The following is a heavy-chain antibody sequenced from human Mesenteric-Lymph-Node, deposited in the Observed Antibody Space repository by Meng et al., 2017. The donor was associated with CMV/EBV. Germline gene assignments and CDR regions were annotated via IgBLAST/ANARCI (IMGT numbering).Heavy chain of an antibody. V-gene: IGHV3-9*01. J-gene: IGHJ4*02. CDR1: GFTFDDYA. CDR3: ARDSIASALDY. Sequence: GGSLRLSCAASGFTFDDYAMHWVRQAPGKGLEWVSGISWSSGSIGYADSVKGRFTISRDNAKNSLYLQMNSLRAEDTAVYYCARDSIASALDYWGQGILVTVSS. CDR2: ISWSSGSI. D-gene: IGHD3-3*02.